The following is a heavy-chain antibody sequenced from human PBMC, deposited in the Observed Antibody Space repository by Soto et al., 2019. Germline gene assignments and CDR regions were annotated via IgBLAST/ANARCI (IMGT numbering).Heavy chain of an antibody. CDR1: GYTFTSYA. Sequence: ASVKVSCNASGYTFTSYAMHWVRQAPGQRLEWMGWINAGNGNTKYSQKFQGRATMTRDTSTSTVYMELSSLRSEDTAVYYCARDHTGGAVAPNYWGQGTLVTVSS. J-gene: IGHJ4*02. CDR3: ARDHTGGAVAPNY. D-gene: IGHD6-19*01. CDR2: INAGNGNT. V-gene: IGHV1-3*01.